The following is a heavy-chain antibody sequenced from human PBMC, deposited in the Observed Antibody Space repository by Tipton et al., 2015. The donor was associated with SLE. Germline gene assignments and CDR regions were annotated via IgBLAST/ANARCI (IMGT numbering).Heavy chain of an antibody. V-gene: IGHV4-34*01. J-gene: IGHJ4*02. CDR1: GGSFNDYY. Sequence: TLSLTCAVYGGSFNDYYWSWIRQTPGEGLEWIGEINHTGGTNYNPSLMSRVTISVDTSKNQLSLKLRSVAAADTAVYYCARDPGGFGDYWGQGIVVTVSS. CDR2: INHTGGT. CDR3: ARDPGGFGDY. D-gene: IGHD3-10*01.